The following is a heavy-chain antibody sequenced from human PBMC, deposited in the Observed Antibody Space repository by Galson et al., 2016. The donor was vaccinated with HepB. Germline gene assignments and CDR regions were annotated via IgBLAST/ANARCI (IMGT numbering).Heavy chain of an antibody. V-gene: IGHV5-51*03. Sequence: QSGAEVKKPGESLKISCTGSGYSFSTYWIAWVRQMPGKGPEWMGSIYPGDSDTRYSPSFQGQVTISADKSTTAYLQWSSLRASDTGMYYCARRKGGRKYSYGLDVWGQGTTVTVSS. CDR2: IYPGDSDT. CDR3: ARRKGGRKYSYGLDV. J-gene: IGHJ6*02. D-gene: IGHD2-15*01. CDR1: GYSFSTYW.